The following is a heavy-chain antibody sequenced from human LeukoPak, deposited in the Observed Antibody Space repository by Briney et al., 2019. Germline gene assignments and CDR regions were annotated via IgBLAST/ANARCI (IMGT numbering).Heavy chain of an antibody. CDR3: ARDLFVGGLDV. CDR1: GDSITSRAYY. CDR2: IYHSGST. J-gene: IGHJ6*04. V-gene: IGHV4-31*03. Sequence: SETLSLTCTVSGDSITSRAYYWSWIRQHPGTGLEWIGYIYHSGSTYYSPSLMTRVTMSVDTSKNEFSLKLTSVTAADTAVYYCARDLFVGGLDVWGKGTTVTVSS. D-gene: IGHD3-16*01.